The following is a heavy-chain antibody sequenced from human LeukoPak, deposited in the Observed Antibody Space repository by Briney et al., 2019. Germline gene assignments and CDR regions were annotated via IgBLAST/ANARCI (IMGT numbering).Heavy chain of an antibody. V-gene: IGHV3-7*01. D-gene: IGHD4-11*01. CDR1: GFTFSAYW. Sequence: GGSLRLSCAASGFTFSAYWMTWVRQAPGKGLEWVAKIKQDGSEMYYVDSVKGRFTISRDNADNSLFLQMKSLRAEDTAVYYCARDRATVDTTGGYYYYYYMDVWGKGTTVTVSS. J-gene: IGHJ6*03. CDR2: IKQDGSEM. CDR3: ARDRATVDTTGGYYYYYYMDV.